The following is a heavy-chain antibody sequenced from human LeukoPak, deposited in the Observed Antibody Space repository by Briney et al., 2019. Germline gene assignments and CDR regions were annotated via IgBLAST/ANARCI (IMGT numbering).Heavy chain of an antibody. V-gene: IGHV4-34*01. CDR2: INHSGST. CDR3: ARELGDYGLSYIVYYYYGMDV. Sequence: PSETLSLTCAVYGGSFSGYYWSWIRQPPGKGLEWIGEINHSGSTNYNPSLKSRVTISVDTSKNQFSLRLSSVTAADTAVYYCARELGDYGLSYIVYYYYGMDVWGQGTTVTVSS. D-gene: IGHD4-17*01. CDR1: GGSFSGYY. J-gene: IGHJ6*02.